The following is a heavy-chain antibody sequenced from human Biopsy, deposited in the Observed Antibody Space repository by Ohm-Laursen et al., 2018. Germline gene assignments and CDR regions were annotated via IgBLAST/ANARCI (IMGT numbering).Heavy chain of an antibody. V-gene: IGHV1-8*01. J-gene: IGHJ6*02. D-gene: IGHD2-2*01. CDR1: GYTFTSYD. CDR2: VNPVSKNT. Sequence: GSSVKVSCKTYGYTFTSYDISWVRQVSGQGLEWIGWVNPVSKNTVSVKDFRGRVTLTGDTSSSTSYMELRSLTSKDTAIYYCARAVRNQMLSTVWGQGTSVTVSS. CDR3: ARAVRNQMLSTV.